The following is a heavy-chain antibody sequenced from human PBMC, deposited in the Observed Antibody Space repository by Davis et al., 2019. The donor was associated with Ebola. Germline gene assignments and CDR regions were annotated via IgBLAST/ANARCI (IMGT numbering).Heavy chain of an antibody. CDR1: GGNLTTFA. Sequence: SVKVSCKASGGNLTTFAISWVRQAPGQGLEWMGRILPALNIVTYAQKFQDRLTITADRSTNTAYMDLSSLKSEDTATYFCAREQIGEIDYWGQGTLVTVSS. D-gene: IGHD3-22*01. CDR2: ILPALNIV. CDR3: AREQIGEIDY. V-gene: IGHV1-69*04. J-gene: IGHJ4*02.